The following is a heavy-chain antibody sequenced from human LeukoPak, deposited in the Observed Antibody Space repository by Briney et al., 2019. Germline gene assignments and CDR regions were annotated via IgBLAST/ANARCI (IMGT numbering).Heavy chain of an antibody. CDR2: ISDSGGST. D-gene: IGHD2-15*01. V-gene: IGHV3-64D*09. CDR1: GFPFSSYA. Sequence: GGALRLSCSASGFPFSSYAMEWVRQAPGKGLEYVSAISDSGGSTYYADSVKGRFTISRDNSKNTLYLQMSSLRAEDTAVYFCVRGYSFGPYGMDVWGQGTTVTVSS. CDR3: VRGYSFGPYGMDV. J-gene: IGHJ6*02.